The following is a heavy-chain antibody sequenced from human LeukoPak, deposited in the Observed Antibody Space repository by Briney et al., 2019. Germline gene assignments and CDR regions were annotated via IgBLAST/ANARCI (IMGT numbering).Heavy chain of an antibody. CDR2: IYHSGST. D-gene: IGHD2-2*02. V-gene: IGHV4-30-2*01. J-gene: IGHJ3*02. CDR1: GGSIGSGGYY. CDR3: ARGDQRYCSSTSCYTPEGAFDI. Sequence: SETLSLTCTVSGGSIGSGGYYWSWIRQPPGKGLEWIGYIYHSGSTYYNPSLKSRVTISVDRSKNQFSLKLSSVTAADTAVYYCARGDQRYCSSTSCYTPEGAFDIWGQGTMVTVSS.